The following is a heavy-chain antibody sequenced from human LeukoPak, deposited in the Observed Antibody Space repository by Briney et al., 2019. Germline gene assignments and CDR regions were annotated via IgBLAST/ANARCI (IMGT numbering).Heavy chain of an antibody. CDR2: IYYSGST. Sequence: SETLSLTCTVSGGSIRSSYYYWGWIRQHPGKGLEWIGYIYYSGSTYYNPSLKSRVTISVDTSKNQFSLKLSSVTAADTAVYYCARWRSIAARPPKYYFDYWGQGTLVTVSS. J-gene: IGHJ4*02. D-gene: IGHD6-6*01. V-gene: IGHV4-31*03. CDR3: ARWRSIAARPPKYYFDY. CDR1: GGSIRSSYYY.